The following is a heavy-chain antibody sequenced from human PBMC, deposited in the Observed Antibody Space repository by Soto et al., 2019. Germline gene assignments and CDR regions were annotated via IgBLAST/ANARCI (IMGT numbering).Heavy chain of an antibody. CDR1: GFTFSSYA. J-gene: IGHJ4*02. D-gene: IGHD3-10*01. CDR2: ISGSGGSK. Sequence: EVQLLESGGGLVQPGGSLRLSCAASGFTFSSYAMSWVRQAPGKGLEWVSAISGSGGSKYYADSVKGRFTISRDNSKNTLYLQMNSLRAEDTAVYYCAKDSAMVRGVEGWGQGTLVTVSS. CDR3: AKDSAMVRGVEG. V-gene: IGHV3-23*01.